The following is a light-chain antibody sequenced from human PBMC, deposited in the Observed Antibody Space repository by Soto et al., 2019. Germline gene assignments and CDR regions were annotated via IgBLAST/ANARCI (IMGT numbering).Light chain of an antibody. Sequence: EVVMTQSPATLSVSPGERATLSCRASQSVSSNLAWYQQKPGQAPRLLIYGASTRATGIPAWFSGSGSGTEYPITTSSLQSADFSAYYCQQYSNWPPWTFGQGTKVEIK. V-gene: IGKV3-15*01. CDR2: GAS. CDR1: QSVSSN. CDR3: QQYSNWPPWT. J-gene: IGKJ1*01.